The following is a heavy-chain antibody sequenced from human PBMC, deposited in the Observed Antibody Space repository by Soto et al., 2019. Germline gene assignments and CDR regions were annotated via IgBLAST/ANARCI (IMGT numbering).Heavy chain of an antibody. V-gene: IGHV3-15*01. J-gene: IGHJ4*02. CDR3: TTFQTRYNVLRFLEWLSY. Sequence: GGSLRLSCAASGFTFSNAWMSWVRQAPGKGLEWVGRIKSKTDGGTTDYAAPVKGRFTISRDDSKNTLYLQMNSLKTEDTAVYYCTTFQTRYNVLRFLEWLSYWGQGTLVTVSS. CDR1: GFTFSNAW. D-gene: IGHD3-3*01. CDR2: IKSKTDGGTT.